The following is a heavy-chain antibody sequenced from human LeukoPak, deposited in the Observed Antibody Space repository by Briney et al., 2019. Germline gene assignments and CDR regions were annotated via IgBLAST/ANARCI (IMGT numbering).Heavy chain of an antibody. D-gene: IGHD5-18*01. J-gene: IGHJ4*02. V-gene: IGHV6-1*01. CDR3: ARGYNYGFDY. Sequence: SQTLSLTCAISGDSVFSNSVAWNWIRQPPSRGLEWLGRTFYRSKWYNDYAVSVKSRITINPDTSKNQFSLQLNSVTPEDTAVYYCARGYNYGFDYWGQGTLVTASS. CDR1: GDSVFSNSVA. CDR2: TFYRSKWYN.